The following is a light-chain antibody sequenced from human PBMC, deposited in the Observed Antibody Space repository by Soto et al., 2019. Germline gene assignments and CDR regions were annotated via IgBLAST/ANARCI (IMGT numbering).Light chain of an antibody. CDR1: QSISSY. CDR3: QQSYSTPLT. CDR2: AAS. V-gene: IGKV1-39*01. J-gene: IGKJ4*01. Sequence: IRMTQSPSSFSASTGDRVTITCLASQSISSYLNWYQQKPGKAPKLLIYAASSLQSGVPSRFSGSGSGTDFTLTISSLQPEDFATYYCQQSYSTPLTFGGGTKVDI.